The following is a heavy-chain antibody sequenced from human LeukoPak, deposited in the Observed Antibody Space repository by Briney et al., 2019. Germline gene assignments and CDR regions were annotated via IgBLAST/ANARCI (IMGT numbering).Heavy chain of an antibody. Sequence: PGGSLRLSCAASGFTFSDYYMSWIRQAPGKGLEWVSYISSSGSTIYYADSVKGRFTISRDNAKNSLYLQMNSLRAEDTAVYYCARSRSSGWSRYYLDYWGQGTLVTVSS. CDR1: GFTFSDYY. J-gene: IGHJ4*02. CDR2: ISSSGSTI. CDR3: ARSRSSGWSRYYLDY. V-gene: IGHV3-11*01. D-gene: IGHD6-19*01.